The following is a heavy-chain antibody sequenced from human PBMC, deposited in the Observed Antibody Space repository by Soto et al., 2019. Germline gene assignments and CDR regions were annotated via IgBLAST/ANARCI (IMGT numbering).Heavy chain of an antibody. D-gene: IGHD1-26*01. CDR3: ARDPGGSFDY. V-gene: IGHV3-23*01. CDR2: INGFFT. Sequence: GGSLRLSCATSGFTFNNYAMIWVRHSPVNGLELVSTINGFFTHYVYSVKGRFTVSRYNSNNTLYLQMNDLRFEDTALYFCARDPGGSFDYWGQGTLVTVSS. CDR1: GFTFNNYA. J-gene: IGHJ4*02.